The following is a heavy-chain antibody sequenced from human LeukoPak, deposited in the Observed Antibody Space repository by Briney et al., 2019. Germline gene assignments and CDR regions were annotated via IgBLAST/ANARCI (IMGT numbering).Heavy chain of an antibody. D-gene: IGHD6-13*01. CDR2: INHSGST. Sequence: SETLSLTCAVYGGSFSGYYWSWIRQPPGKGLEWIGEINHSGSTNYNPSLKSRVTISVDTSKNQFSLKLSSVTAADTAVYYCARDNVAAAGSSPIPFDYWGQGTLVTVSS. V-gene: IGHV4-34*01. J-gene: IGHJ4*02. CDR3: ARDNVAAAGSSPIPFDY. CDR1: GGSFSGYY.